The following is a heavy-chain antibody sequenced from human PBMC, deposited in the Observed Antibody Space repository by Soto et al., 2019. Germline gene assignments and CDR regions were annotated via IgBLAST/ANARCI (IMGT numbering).Heavy chain of an antibody. CDR3: ARGVGSSPPRY. J-gene: IGHJ4*02. CDR1: GGSISVYY. CDR2: IYASGSP. Sequence: LETLSLTCTISGGSISVYYWSWVRQPPGHELEWIGYIYASGSPYYNPSLRSRVTISADTSKNQISLKLTSPTAADTAVYYCARGVGSSPPRYWGRGTLVTVSS. D-gene: IGHD1-26*01. V-gene: IGHV4-59*01.